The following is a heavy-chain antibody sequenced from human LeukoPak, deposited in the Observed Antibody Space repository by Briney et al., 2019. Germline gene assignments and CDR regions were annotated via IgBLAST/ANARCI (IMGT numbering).Heavy chain of an antibody. CDR3: AKDWSGYSSSIPGED. Sequence: GGSLRLSCAASGFTFSSYGMHWVRQAPGKGLEWVAFIRYDGSNKYYADSVKGRFTISRDNSKNTLYLQMNSLRAEDTAVYYCAKDWSGYSSSIPGEDWGQGTLVTVSS. J-gene: IGHJ4*02. CDR1: GFTFSSYG. CDR2: IRYDGSNK. D-gene: IGHD6-13*01. V-gene: IGHV3-30*02.